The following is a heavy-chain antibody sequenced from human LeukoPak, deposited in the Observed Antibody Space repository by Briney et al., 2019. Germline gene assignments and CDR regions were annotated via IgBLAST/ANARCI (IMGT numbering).Heavy chain of an antibody. CDR3: ARSYDTNFDY. CDR1: GGSIRSYY. CDR2: IYFSGST. D-gene: IGHD3-3*01. Sequence: SETLSLTCTVSGGSIRSYYWSWIRQPPGKGLEWIGYIYFSGSTSYNPSLKSRVTISVDRSKNQFSLKLSSVAAADTAVYYCARSYDTNFDYWGQGTLFSASS. J-gene: IGHJ4*02. V-gene: IGHV4-59*01.